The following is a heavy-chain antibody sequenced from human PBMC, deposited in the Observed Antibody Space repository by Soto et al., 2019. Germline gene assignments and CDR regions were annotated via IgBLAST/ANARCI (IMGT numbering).Heavy chain of an antibody. CDR1: GFTFNIYA. CDR2: ISFDGTKK. CDR3: AREDDYGYRYINYGLDV. V-gene: IGHV3-30-3*01. D-gene: IGHD4-17*01. J-gene: IGHJ6*02. Sequence: LRLSCAASGFTFNIYALHWVRHAPGKGLEWVAVISFDGTKKYYSDSVKGRFTISRDNLKNTLYLQMNNLRVEDAALFFCAREDDYGYRYINYGLDVWGQGTTVTVSS.